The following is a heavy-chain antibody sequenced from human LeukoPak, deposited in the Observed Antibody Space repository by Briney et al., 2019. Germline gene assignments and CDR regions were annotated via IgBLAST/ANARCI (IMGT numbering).Heavy chain of an antibody. J-gene: IGHJ4*02. CDR3: ARSRRSSGWYAEGCDY. V-gene: IGHV1-69*05. Sequence: EASVKVSCKASGGTFSSYAISWVRQAPGQGLEWMGGIIPIFGTANYAQKFQGRVTITRNTSISTAYMELSSLRSEDTAVYYCARSRRSSGWYAEGCDYWGQGTLVTVSS. CDR2: IIPIFGTA. D-gene: IGHD6-19*01. CDR1: GGTFSSYA.